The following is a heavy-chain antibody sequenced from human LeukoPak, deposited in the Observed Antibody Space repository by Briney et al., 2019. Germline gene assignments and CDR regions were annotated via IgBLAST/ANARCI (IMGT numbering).Heavy chain of an antibody. V-gene: IGHV4-59*01. CDR3: SSAFNVVTDAFDI. CDR2: INYIGSS. J-gene: IGHJ3*02. CDR1: GRYFNSCY. Sequence: SETLSLTCTVSGRYFNSCYWSWFRQPPGKGLEWVGNINYIGSSNSNPSLESRVTLLIDTSKNQFSLKLSSVTAADTAAYYCSSAFNVVTDAFDIWGQGTKVTVSS. D-gene: IGHD2-21*02.